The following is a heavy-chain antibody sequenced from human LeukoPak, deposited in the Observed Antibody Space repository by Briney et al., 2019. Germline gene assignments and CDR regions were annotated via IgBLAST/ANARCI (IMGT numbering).Heavy chain of an antibody. V-gene: IGHV4-61*02. J-gene: IGHJ4*02. CDR3: ARERGGYGQIDY. D-gene: IGHD5-18*01. CDR2: IYTSGTT. Sequence: PSETLSLTCTVSGGSVRRGNYYWTWIRQPAGSGLEWIGRIYTSGTTDYNPSLRTRVTISVDASRNQFSLNLSSVTAADTAVYYCARERGGYGQIDYWGQGTLVTVSS. CDR1: GGSVRRGNYY.